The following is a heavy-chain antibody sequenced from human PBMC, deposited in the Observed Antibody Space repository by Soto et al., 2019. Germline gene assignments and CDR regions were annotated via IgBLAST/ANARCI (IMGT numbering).Heavy chain of an antibody. CDR1: GYTLTELS. CDR2: FDPEDGET. Sequence: ASVKFSCKVSGYTLTELSMHWVRQAPGKGLEWMGGFDPEDGETIYAQKFQGRVTMTEDTSTDTAYMELSSLRSEDTAVYYCATRRGPYSGSYNWFDPWGQGTLVTVSS. J-gene: IGHJ5*02. V-gene: IGHV1-24*01. D-gene: IGHD1-26*01. CDR3: ATRRGPYSGSYNWFDP.